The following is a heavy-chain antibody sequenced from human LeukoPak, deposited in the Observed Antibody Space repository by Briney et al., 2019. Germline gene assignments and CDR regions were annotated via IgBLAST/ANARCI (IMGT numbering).Heavy chain of an antibody. Sequence: GGSLRLSCAASGFTFSSYAMNWVRQAPGKGLEWVSVIYSGGSTYYADSVKGRFTISRDNSKNTLYLQMNSLRAEDTAVYYCARPYYYDSGGNYWGQGTLVTVSS. V-gene: IGHV3-53*01. J-gene: IGHJ4*02. D-gene: IGHD3-22*01. CDR1: GFTFSSYA. CDR2: IYSGGST. CDR3: ARPYYYDSGGNY.